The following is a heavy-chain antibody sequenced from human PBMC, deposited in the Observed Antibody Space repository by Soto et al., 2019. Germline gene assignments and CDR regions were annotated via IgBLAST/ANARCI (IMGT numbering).Heavy chain of an antibody. J-gene: IGHJ4*02. D-gene: IGHD2-2*01. CDR3: ARSRYCSSTSCFTLGDYFDS. CDR1: GDSISSGDYY. V-gene: IGHV4-30-4*01. CDR2: IYYSGTT. Sequence: SETLSLTCTVSGDSISSGDYYWSWIRQPPGKGLEWIGHIYYSGTTYYNPALKSRVTISVDTSKNQFSLKLSSVTAADTAVYHCARSRYCSSTSCFTLGDYFDSWGQGTLVTVSS.